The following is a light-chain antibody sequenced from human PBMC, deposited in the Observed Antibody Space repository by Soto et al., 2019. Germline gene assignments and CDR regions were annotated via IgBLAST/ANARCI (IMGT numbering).Light chain of an antibody. CDR2: GAS. Sequence: SRSTVFLSPGARATPSLMASQSVSRGLAWYQQRPGLSPRLLISGASMRASGVPVRFIGSGSGTDFTLTITRLEPEDFAVYYCQQYGGSPITFGLGTRLEI. V-gene: IGKV3-20*01. CDR3: QQYGGSPIT. CDR1: QSVSRG. J-gene: IGKJ5*01.